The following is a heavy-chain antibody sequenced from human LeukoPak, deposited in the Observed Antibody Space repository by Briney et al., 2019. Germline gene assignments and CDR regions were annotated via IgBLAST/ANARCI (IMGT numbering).Heavy chain of an antibody. CDR3: AKDLNVVVPAAFDY. CDR2: IYSGGST. Sequence: GSLRLSCAASGFTVSSNYMSWVRQAPGKGLEWVSVIYSGGSTYYADSVKGRFTISRDNSKNTLYLQMNSLRAEDTAVYYCAKDLNVVVPAAFDYWGQGTLVTVSS. D-gene: IGHD2-2*01. V-gene: IGHV3-66*01. CDR1: GFTVSSNY. J-gene: IGHJ4*02.